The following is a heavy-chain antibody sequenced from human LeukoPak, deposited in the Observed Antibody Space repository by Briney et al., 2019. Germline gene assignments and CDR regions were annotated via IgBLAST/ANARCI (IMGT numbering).Heavy chain of an antibody. CDR1: GGSFSGYY. V-gene: IGHV4-34*01. Sequence: SETLSLTCAVYGGSFSGYYWSWIRQPPGKGLEWIGEINHSGSTNYYPSLKSRVTISVDTSKNQFSLKLSSVTAADTAVYYCARGSGNWGQGTLVTVSS. J-gene: IGHJ4*02. CDR2: INHSGST. CDR3: ARGSGN.